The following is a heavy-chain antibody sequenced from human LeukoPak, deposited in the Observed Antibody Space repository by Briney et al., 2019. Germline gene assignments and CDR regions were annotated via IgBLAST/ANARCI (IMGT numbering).Heavy chain of an antibody. CDR3: ATDPPSYYYDSSGYPDAFDI. J-gene: IGHJ3*02. CDR2: FDPEDGET. V-gene: IGHV1-24*01. Sequence: ASVKVSCKVSGYTLTELSMHWVRQAPGKGLEWMGGFDPEDGETIYSQKFQGRVTMTEDTSTDTAYMELSSLRSEDTAVYYCATDPPSYYYDSSGYPDAFDIWGQGTMVTVSS. CDR1: GYTLTELS. D-gene: IGHD3-22*01.